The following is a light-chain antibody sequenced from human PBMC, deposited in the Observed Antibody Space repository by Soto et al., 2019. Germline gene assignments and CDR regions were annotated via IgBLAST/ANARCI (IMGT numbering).Light chain of an antibody. Sequence: EIVLTQSPGTLSLSPGDRANLSCRASQTISSKYLAWYQHKAGQTPRLLIYGASTSATGIPDRFSGSGSGTDFILTISRLEPEDFAVYYCQQYGSSPPYSFGQGTNLEIK. J-gene: IGKJ2*01. CDR2: GAS. V-gene: IGKV3-20*01. CDR1: QTISSKY. CDR3: QQYGSSPPYS.